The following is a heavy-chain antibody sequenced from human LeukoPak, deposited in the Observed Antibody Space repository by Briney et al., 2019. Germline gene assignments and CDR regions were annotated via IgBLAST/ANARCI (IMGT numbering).Heavy chain of an antibody. J-gene: IGHJ5*02. D-gene: IGHD3-10*01. V-gene: IGHV3-23*01. Sequence: GGSLRLSCAASGFTFSSYDMSWVRQAPGKGLEWVSGISGSGGSTYYADSVKGRFTISRDNSKNTLHLQMNSLRAADTAVYYCARNHGSGSYYTRQINWFDPWGQGTLVTVSS. CDR3: ARNHGSGSYYTRQINWFDP. CDR2: ISGSGGST. CDR1: GFTFSSYD.